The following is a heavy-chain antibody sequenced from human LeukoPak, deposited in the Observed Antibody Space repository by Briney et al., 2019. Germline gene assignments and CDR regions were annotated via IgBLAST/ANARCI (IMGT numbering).Heavy chain of an antibody. CDR2: INHSGST. CDR3: ARTFDSALATAFDC. D-gene: IGHD5-18*01. Sequence: SETLSLTCAVYGASFSGYYWSWIRQPPGKGLEWIGEINHSGSTNYNPSLTSRVTISVDTSKNQFSLKLSSVTAADTAVYFCARTFDSALATAFDCWGQGTLVTVSS. V-gene: IGHV4-34*01. J-gene: IGHJ4*02. CDR1: GASFSGYY.